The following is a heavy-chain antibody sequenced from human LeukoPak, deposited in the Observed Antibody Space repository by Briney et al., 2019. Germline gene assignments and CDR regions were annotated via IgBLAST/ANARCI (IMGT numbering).Heavy chain of an antibody. D-gene: IGHD2-8*01. Sequence: SETLSLTCTVSGGSISTASYYWSWIRQHPGKGLEWIGYIYNTGSTYYNPSLKSRVTISVDTSKNHFSLKLSSVAAADTAVYYCSRENGAFSPFGYWGQGTLVTVLS. V-gene: IGHV4-31*03. J-gene: IGHJ4*02. CDR1: GGSISTASYY. CDR2: IYNTGST. CDR3: SRENGAFSPFGY.